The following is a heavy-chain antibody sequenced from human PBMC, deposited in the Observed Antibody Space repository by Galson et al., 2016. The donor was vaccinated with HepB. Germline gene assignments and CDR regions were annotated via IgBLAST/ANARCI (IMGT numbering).Heavy chain of an antibody. CDR3: ARDWLELRHYYYMDV. CDR2: IWYDGGNK. J-gene: IGHJ6*03. D-gene: IGHD1-7*01. CDR1: GFIFSSYG. V-gene: IGHV3-33*01. Sequence: SLRLSCAASGFIFSSYGMHWVRQAPGKGLEWVAVIWYDGGNKYYADSVKGRFTISRDNSKNTLYLQMNSLRAEDTAVYYCARDWLELRHYYYMDVWGKGTTITVSS.